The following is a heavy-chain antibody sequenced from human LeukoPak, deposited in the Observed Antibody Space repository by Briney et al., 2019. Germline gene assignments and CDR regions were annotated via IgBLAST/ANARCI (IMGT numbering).Heavy chain of an antibody. D-gene: IGHD2-2*01. V-gene: IGHV3-11*06. CDR1: GFTFSDYY. J-gene: IGHJ6*04. Sequence: PGGSLRLSCAASGFTFSDYYMSWIRQAPGKGLEWVSYISSSSSYTNYADSVKRRFTISRDNAKNSLYLQMNSLRAEDTAVYYCARDRPAGTAASYYYYGMDVWGKGTTVTVSS. CDR2: ISSSSSYT. CDR3: ARDRPAGTAASYYYYGMDV.